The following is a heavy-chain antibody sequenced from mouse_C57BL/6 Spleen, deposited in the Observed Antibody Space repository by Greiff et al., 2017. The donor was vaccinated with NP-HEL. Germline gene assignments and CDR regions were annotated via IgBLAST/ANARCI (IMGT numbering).Heavy chain of an antibody. J-gene: IGHJ3*01. V-gene: IGHV3-6*01. Sequence: EVKLMESGPGLVKPSQSLSLTCSVTGYSITSGYYWNWIRQFPGNKLEWMGYISYDGSNNYNPSLKNRISITRDTSKNQFFLKLNSVTTEDTATYYCARAYGSRSWFAYWGQRTLVTVSA. CDR1: GYSITSGYY. D-gene: IGHD1-1*01. CDR3: ARAYGSRSWFAY. CDR2: ISYDGSN.